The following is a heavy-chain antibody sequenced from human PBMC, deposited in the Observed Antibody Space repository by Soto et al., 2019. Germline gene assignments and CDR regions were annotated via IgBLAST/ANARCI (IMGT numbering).Heavy chain of an antibody. D-gene: IGHD3-22*01. J-gene: IGHJ4*02. CDR1: GYTFTSYD. V-gene: IGHV1-8*01. CDR3: ARISDSRSQEEDY. CDR2: MNPNSGNT. Sequence: ASVKVSCKASGYTFTSYDINWVRQATGQGLEWMGWMNPNSGNTGYAQKFQGRVTMTRDTSTSTVYMEMSSLRSEDTAVYYCARISDSRSQEEDYWGQGTLVTVSS.